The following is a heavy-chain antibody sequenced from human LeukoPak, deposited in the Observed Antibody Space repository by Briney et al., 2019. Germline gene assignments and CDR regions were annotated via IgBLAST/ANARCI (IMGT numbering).Heavy chain of an antibody. J-gene: IGHJ4*02. V-gene: IGHV1-2*02. CDR2: INPNSGGT. Sequence: ASVKVSCKASGYTFTGYHMHWVRQAPGQGLEWMGWINPNSGGTNYAQKFQGRVTMTRDTSISTAYMELSRLRSDDTAVYYCARAIGYCGGDCYSFDYWGQGTLVTVSS. D-gene: IGHD2-21*02. CDR3: ARAIGYCGGDCYSFDY. CDR1: GYTFTGYH.